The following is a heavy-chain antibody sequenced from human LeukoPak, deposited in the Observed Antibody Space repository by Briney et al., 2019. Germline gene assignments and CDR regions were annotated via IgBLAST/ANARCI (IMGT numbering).Heavy chain of an antibody. J-gene: IGHJ4*02. Sequence: GGSLRLSCAASGFIFSTYWMHWVRQAPGKGLVWVSRINRDGTITTYADSVKGRFTISRDNSKNTLYLQMNSLRAEDTARYYCAKTRGLVAAASDYWGQGTLVTVSS. CDR3: AKTRGLVAAASDY. CDR1: GFIFSTYW. V-gene: IGHV3-74*01. D-gene: IGHD6-13*01. CDR2: INRDGTIT.